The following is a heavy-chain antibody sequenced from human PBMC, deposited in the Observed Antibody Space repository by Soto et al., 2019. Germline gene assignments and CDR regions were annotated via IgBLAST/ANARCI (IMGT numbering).Heavy chain of an antibody. J-gene: IGHJ4*01. CDR1: GGSIGSSY. V-gene: IGHV4-59*01. CDR2: ISYSGTT. D-gene: IGHD3-16*02. Sequence: PSETLSLTCTVSGGSIGSSYWTWIRQPQGKNQEWIGYISYSGTTNYNPSLKSLFTISLDRSKNQFSLKLSSVTAADTAVFFCARGFTYNDYVSGNYRYYFDYWGHGTLVTVS. CDR3: ARGFTYNDYVSGNYRYYFDY.